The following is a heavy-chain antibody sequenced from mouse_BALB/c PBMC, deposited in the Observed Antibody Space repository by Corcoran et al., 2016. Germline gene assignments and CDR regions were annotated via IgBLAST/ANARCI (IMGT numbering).Heavy chain of an antibody. J-gene: IGHJ4*01. CDR2: INTYTGEP. Sequence: QIQLVQSGPELKKPGETVKISCKASGYTFTNYGMNWVKQAPGKGLKWMGWINTYTGEPTYADDFKGRFAFSLETSASTAYLQINNLQNEDTATYFWAREPRAMDYWGQGTSVTVSS. V-gene: IGHV9-3-1*01. CDR3: AREPRAMDY. CDR1: GYTFTNYG.